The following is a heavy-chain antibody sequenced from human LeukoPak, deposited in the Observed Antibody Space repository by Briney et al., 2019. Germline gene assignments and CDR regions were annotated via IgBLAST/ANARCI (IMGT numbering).Heavy chain of an antibody. V-gene: IGHV3-33*01. Sequence: GRSLRLSCAASGFTFSSYGMHWVRQAPGKGLVWVAVIWYDGSNKYYADSVKGRFTISRDNSKNTLYLQMNSLRAEDTAVYYCARGGYYLYGMDVWGQGTTVTVSS. CDR3: ARGGYYLYGMDV. CDR2: IWYDGSNK. D-gene: IGHD3-10*01. J-gene: IGHJ6*02. CDR1: GFTFSSYG.